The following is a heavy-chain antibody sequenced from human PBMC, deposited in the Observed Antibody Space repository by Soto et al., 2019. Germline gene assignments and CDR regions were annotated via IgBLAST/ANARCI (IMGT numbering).Heavy chain of an antibody. V-gene: IGHV4-39*01. Sequence: SETLSLTCSVASASLSSSTYYWSWIRQPPGRGPEWIGSIYYSGNTYYKPSLKSRVSISIDTSRNQFSLKLTSVTAADTGVYYCASSSPFHYWGPGILVTVSS. D-gene: IGHD6-6*01. J-gene: IGHJ4*02. CDR2: IYYSGNT. CDR1: SASLSSSTYY. CDR3: ASSSPFHY.